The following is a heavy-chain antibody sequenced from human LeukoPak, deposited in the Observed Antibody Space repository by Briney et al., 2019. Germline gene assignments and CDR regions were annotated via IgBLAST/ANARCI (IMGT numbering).Heavy chain of an antibody. J-gene: IGHJ4*02. Sequence: GGSLRLSCGASGFTFSSYAMSWVRQAPGKGLEWVSAISGSGGSTYYADSVKGRFTISRDNSKNTLYLQMNSLRAEDTAVYYCAKASPLTIFGVVMSYYFDYWGQGTLVTVSS. CDR1: GFTFSSYA. CDR2: ISGSGGST. CDR3: AKASPLTIFGVVMSYYFDY. V-gene: IGHV3-23*01. D-gene: IGHD3-3*01.